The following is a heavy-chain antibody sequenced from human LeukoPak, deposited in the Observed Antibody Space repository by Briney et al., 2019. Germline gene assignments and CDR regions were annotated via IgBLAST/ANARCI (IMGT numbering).Heavy chain of an antibody. CDR3: ARDSDIAAAGYYFDY. CDR1: GFTFNSYG. D-gene: IGHD6-13*01. J-gene: IGHJ4*02. CDR2: ISYDGGDK. V-gene: IGHV3-30-3*01. Sequence: GGSLRLSCAASGFTFNSYGMHWVRQAPGKGLEWVAVISYDGGDKHNADSVKGRFTISRDNSKNTFYLQMNSLRAEDTAVYYCARDSDIAAAGYYFDYWGRGTLVTVSS.